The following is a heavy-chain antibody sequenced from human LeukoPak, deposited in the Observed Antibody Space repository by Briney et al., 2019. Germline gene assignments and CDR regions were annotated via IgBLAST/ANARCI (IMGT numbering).Heavy chain of an antibody. CDR3: ARTDILTGYHFDY. D-gene: IGHD3-9*01. CDR2: ISISSSTI. CDR1: GFTFSSYS. Sequence: GGSLRLSCAASGFTFSSYSMNWVRQAPGKGLEWVSHISISSSTIYYADSVKGRFTISRDNAKNSLYLQMNSLRAEDTAVYYCARTDILTGYHFDYWGQGTLVTVSS. V-gene: IGHV3-48*04. J-gene: IGHJ4*02.